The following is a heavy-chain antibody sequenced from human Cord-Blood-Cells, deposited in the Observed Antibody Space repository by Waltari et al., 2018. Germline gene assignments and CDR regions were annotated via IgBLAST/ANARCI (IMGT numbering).Heavy chain of an antibody. D-gene: IGHD3-10*01. CDR2: IYYSGIT. V-gene: IGHV4-39*01. CDR3: ARHEGMWFDP. CDR1: GGSVSSGSYH. J-gene: IGHJ5*02. Sequence: QQQLQGSGPGLVMPSETLALPCTVSGGSVSSGSYHCAWIRQPPGKGLEWIGSIYYSGITYYNPSLKSRVTISVDTSKNQFSLKLSSVTAADTAVYYCARHEGMWFDPWGQGTLVTVSS.